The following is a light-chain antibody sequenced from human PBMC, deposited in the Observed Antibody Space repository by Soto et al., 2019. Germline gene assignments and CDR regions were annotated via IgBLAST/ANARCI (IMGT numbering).Light chain of an antibody. CDR2: GAS. J-gene: IGKJ1*01. CDR1: QSVNFN. CDR3: HQYNDWS. V-gene: IGKV3-15*01. Sequence: EIVLTQSPGTLSLSPGERATLSCRASQSVNFNLAWYQQKPGQAPRLLIYGASTRATGIPDRFSGSGSGTEFTLTISSLQSEDFAVYYCHQYNDWSFGQGTKVDIK.